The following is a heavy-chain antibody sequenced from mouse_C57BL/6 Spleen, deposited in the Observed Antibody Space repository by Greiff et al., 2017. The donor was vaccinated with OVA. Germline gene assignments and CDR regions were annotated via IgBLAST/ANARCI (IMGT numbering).Heavy chain of an antibody. CDR1: GYTFTDYN. CDR3: ARGALYYGSSYRTWFAY. Sequence: VQLQQSGPELVKPGASVKMSCKASGYTFTDYNMHWVKQSHGKSLEWIGYINPNNGGTSYNQKFKGKATLTVNKSSSPAYMELRSLTSEDSAVYYCARGALYYGSSYRTWFAYWGQGTLVTVSA. CDR2: INPNNGGT. J-gene: IGHJ3*01. V-gene: IGHV1-22*01. D-gene: IGHD1-1*01.